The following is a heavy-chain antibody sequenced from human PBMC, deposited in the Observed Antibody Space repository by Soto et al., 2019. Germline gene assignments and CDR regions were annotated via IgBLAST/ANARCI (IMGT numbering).Heavy chain of an antibody. CDR2: IFPSDSDT. CDR3: ARQIYDSDTGPNFQYYFDS. V-gene: IGHV5-51*01. Sequence: PGESLKISCRTSGYRFTSYWIAWVRQMPGKGLEWMGIIFPSDSDTRYSPSFQGQVTISATKSITTVFLQWSSLRASDTAMYYCARQIYDSDTGPNFQYYFDSWGQGTPVTVSS. CDR1: GYRFTSYW. D-gene: IGHD3-22*01. J-gene: IGHJ4*02.